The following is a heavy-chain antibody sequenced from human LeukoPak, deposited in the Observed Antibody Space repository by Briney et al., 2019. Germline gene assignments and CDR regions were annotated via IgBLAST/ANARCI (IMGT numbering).Heavy chain of an antibody. Sequence: SETLSLTCTVSGGSISSGSYYWSWIRQPAGTGLEWIGRIYTSGSTNYNPSLKSRVTISVDTSKNQFSLKLSSVTAADTAVYYCARTMVRGLGFDYWGQGTLVTVSS. CDR2: IYTSGST. D-gene: IGHD3-10*01. V-gene: IGHV4-61*02. CDR3: ARTMVRGLGFDY. J-gene: IGHJ4*02. CDR1: GGSISSGSYY.